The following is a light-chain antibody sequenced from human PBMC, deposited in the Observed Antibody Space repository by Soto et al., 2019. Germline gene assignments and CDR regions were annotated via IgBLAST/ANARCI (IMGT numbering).Light chain of an antibody. V-gene: IGLV2-11*01. CDR1: SSDVGGYNY. CDR2: DVN. Sequence: QSVLTQPRSVSGSPGQSVTISCTGTSSDVGGYNYVSWYQQHPGKAPKFIIYDVNKRPSGVPDRFSGSKSGNTASLTISGLQADDEADYYCCSYAGSYSYVFGTGTKVTVL. J-gene: IGLJ1*01. CDR3: CSYAGSYSYV.